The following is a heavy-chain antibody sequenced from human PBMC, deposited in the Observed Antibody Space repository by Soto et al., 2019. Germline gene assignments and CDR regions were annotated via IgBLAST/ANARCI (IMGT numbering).Heavy chain of an antibody. CDR2: ISYDGSNK. J-gene: IGHJ2*01. CDR3: AKAVWRYCYFDL. Sequence: QVQLVESGGGVVQPGRSLRLSCAASGFTFSSYGMEWVRQAPGKGLEWVAVISYDGSNKYYADSVKGRFTISRDDSKNTLWLQMNSLRPEDTAVYYCAKAVWRYCYFDLWGRGTLVTVSS. CDR1: GFTFSSYG. V-gene: IGHV3-30*18.